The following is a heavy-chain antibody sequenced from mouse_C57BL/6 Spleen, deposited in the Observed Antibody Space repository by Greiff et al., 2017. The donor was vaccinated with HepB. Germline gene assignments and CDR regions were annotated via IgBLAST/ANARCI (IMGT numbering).Heavy chain of an antibody. Sequence: VKLQQPGAELVRPGTSVKLSCKASGYTFTSYWMHWVKQRPGQGLEWIGVIDPSDSYTNYNQKFKGKATLTVDTSSSTAYMQLSSLTSEDSAVYYCARGEGFDYWGQGTTLTVSS. CDR3: ARGEGFDY. J-gene: IGHJ2*01. V-gene: IGHV1-59*01. CDR1: GYTFTSYW. CDR2: IDPSDSYT.